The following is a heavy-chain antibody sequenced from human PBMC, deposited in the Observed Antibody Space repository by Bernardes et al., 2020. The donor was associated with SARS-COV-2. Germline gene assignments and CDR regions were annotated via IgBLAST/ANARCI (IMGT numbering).Heavy chain of an antibody. CDR3: ARQLLRYSTGHGMDV. Sequence: GGSLRLSCAASGFTFSSYGMHWVRQAPGKGLEWVAVIWYDGSNKYYADSVKGRFTISRDNSKNTLYLQMNSLRAEDTAVYYCARQLLRYSTGHGMDVWGQGTTVTVSS. CDR2: IWYDGSNK. D-gene: IGHD3-9*01. CDR1: GFTFSSYG. J-gene: IGHJ6*02. V-gene: IGHV3-33*01.